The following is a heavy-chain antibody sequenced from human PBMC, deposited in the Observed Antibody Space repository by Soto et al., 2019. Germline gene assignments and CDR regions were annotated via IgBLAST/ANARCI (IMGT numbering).Heavy chain of an antibody. V-gene: IGHV3-21*01. J-gene: IGHJ6*02. CDR2: ISSSSSYI. Sequence: EVQLVESGGGLVKPGGSLRLSCAASGFTFSSYSMNWVRQAPGKGLEWVSSISSSSSYIYYADSVKGRFTISRDNAKNSMYLQMNSLRAEDTAVYYCAGDGGLVVVAARGSDGMDVWGQGTTVTVSS. D-gene: IGHD2-15*01. CDR3: AGDGGLVVVAARGSDGMDV. CDR1: GFTFSSYS.